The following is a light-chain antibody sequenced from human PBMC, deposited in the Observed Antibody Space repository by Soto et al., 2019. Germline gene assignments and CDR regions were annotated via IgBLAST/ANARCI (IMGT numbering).Light chain of an antibody. CDR3: SSYTTTSSPHVL. Sequence: QSVLTQPASVSGSPGQSITISCTGTSSDVGGYIYVSWYQQHPGKAPKLMIYDVTSRPSGVSYRFSGSKSGNTASLTISGLQAEDEADYYCSSYTTTSSPHVLFGGGTQLTVL. CDR2: DVT. J-gene: IGLJ2*01. CDR1: SSDVGGYIY. V-gene: IGLV2-14*01.